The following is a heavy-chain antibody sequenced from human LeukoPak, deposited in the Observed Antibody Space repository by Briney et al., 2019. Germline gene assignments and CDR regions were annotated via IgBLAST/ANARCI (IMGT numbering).Heavy chain of an antibody. CDR3: ARDSLNSGWDFDY. CDR2: ISAYKGNT. J-gene: IGHJ4*02. Sequence: ASVKVSCKASGYTFTSYGIIWVRQAPGQGLEWMGWISAYKGNTKYAQKFQGRVTMTTDTSTRTVSMEVRSLRSDDTAVYYCARDSLNSGWDFDYWGQGTLVTVSS. D-gene: IGHD6-19*01. V-gene: IGHV1-18*01. CDR1: GYTFTSYG.